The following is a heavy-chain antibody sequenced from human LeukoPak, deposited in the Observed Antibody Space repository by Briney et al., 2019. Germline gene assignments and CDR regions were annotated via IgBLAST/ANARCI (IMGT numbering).Heavy chain of an antibody. D-gene: IGHD4-11*01. CDR3: ARHVTVTYDAFDL. CDR2: VYYKGDT. J-gene: IGHJ3*01. V-gene: IGHV4-59*08. CDR1: GGSTTGYF. Sequence: EPSETLSLTCSVSGGSTTGYFWTWIRQPPGKGPEWIGYVYYKGDTSYSPSLDSRVSISVGTSKKQFSLKLNSVTAADTSMYYCARHVTVTYDAFDLWGQGTMVTVSS.